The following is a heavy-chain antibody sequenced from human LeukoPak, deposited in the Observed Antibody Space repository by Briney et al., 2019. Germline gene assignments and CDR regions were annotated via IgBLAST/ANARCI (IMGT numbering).Heavy chain of an antibody. CDR1: GFTFSSYA. V-gene: IGHV3-23*01. D-gene: IGHD4/OR15-4a*01. CDR3: AKGTILGRYPGYFDY. CDR2: ISGSGGST. Sequence: GGSLRLSCAASGFTFSSYAMSWVRQAPGKGLEWVSAISGSGGSTYYADSVEGRFTISRDNSKNTLYLQMNSLRAEDTAVYYCAKGTILGRYPGYFDYWGQGTLVSVSS. J-gene: IGHJ4*02.